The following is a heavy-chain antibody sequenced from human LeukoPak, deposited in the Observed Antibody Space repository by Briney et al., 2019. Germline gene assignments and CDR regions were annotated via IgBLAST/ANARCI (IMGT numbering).Heavy chain of an antibody. V-gene: IGHV3-7*01. CDR1: GFTFSSYW. D-gene: IGHD2-15*01. Sequence: TGGSLRLSCAASGFTFSSYWMSWVRQAPGKGLEWVANIKQDGSEKYYVDSVKGRFTISRDNAKNSLYLQMNSLRAEDTAVYYCARDTIPYCSGGSCSRWHYWGQGTLVTVSS. CDR3: ARDTIPYCSGGSCSRWHY. J-gene: IGHJ4*02. CDR2: IKQDGSEK.